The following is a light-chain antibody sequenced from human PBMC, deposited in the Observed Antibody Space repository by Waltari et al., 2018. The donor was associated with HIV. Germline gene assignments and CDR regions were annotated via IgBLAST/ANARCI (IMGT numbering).Light chain of an antibody. V-gene: IGKV3D-20*02. CDR1: QSVSKNY. Sequence: EIVLTQSPGTLSLSPGERATLSCRASQSVSKNYLAWYQQKSGQAPRLLIYGASSRATGIADRFSGSGSGTDFTLTISRLEPEDFAVYYCQQRSNWPITFGQGTRLEIK. CDR3: QQRSNWPIT. J-gene: IGKJ5*01. CDR2: GAS.